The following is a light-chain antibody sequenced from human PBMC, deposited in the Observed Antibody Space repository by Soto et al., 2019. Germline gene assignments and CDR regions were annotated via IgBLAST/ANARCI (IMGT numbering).Light chain of an antibody. V-gene: IGLV1-47*01. CDR3: AAWDDSLSAWV. Sequence: QAVVTQPPSASGTPGQRVAISCSGSSPNVGRNYVYWYHQVPGTGPKLLIYGNNQRPSGVPDRFSGSKSGTSASLAISGLRSEDEGDYFCAAWDDSLSAWVFGRGTKVTVL. J-gene: IGLJ3*02. CDR2: GNN. CDR1: SPNVGRNY.